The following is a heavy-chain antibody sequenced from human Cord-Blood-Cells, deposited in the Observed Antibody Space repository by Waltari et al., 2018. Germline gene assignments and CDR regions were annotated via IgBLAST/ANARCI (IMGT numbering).Heavy chain of an antibody. D-gene: IGHD2-2*01. J-gene: IGHJ6*03. CDR2: IYTSGST. CDR3: AREDYQLLPNYYYYYMDV. CDR1: GGSISSYY. V-gene: IGHV4-4*07. Sequence: QVQLQESGPGLVKPSETLSLTCTVSGGSISSYYWSWIRQPAGQGLEWIGRIYTSGSTNYNPSLKSRVTMSVDTSKNQFSLKLSSVTAADTAVYYCAREDYQLLPNYYYYYMDVWGKGTTVTVSS.